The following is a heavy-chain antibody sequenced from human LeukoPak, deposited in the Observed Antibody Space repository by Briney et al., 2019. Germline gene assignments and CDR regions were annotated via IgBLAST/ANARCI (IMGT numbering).Heavy chain of an antibody. D-gene: IGHD6-13*01. J-gene: IGHJ4*02. CDR1: GYTLTGHS. V-gene: IGHV1-2*02. CDR3: ARGPATATAWPFDY. CDR2: MNPNSGGT. Sequence: ASVKVSCKASGYTLTGHSMHWVRQAPGQGLEWMGWMNPNSGGTKYTRKFQGRVTMTRDTSISTAYMELSRLRSEDTAVYYCARGPATATAWPFDYWGQGTLVTVSS.